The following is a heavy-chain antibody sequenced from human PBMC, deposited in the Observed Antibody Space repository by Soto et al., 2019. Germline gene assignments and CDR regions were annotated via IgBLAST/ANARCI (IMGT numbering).Heavy chain of an antibody. CDR2: IYSGGST. CDR3: ARVRGGMGYFDY. Sequence: GGSLRLSCAASGFTVSSNYMSWVRQAPGKGLEWVSVIYSGGSTYYADSVKGRFTISRDNSKNTLYLQMSSLRAEDTAVYYCARVRGGMGYFDYWGQGTLVTVSS. J-gene: IGHJ4*02. D-gene: IGHD6-13*01. CDR1: GFTVSSNY. V-gene: IGHV3-66*01.